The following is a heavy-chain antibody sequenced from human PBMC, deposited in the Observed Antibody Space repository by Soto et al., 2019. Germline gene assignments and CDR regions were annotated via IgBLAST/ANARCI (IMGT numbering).Heavy chain of an antibody. V-gene: IGHV3-7*01. Sequence: GSLRLSCAASGFTFSNYRMTWVRQAPGKGLEWVANIKEDGSEKHYVDSVKGRFTISRDNAKNSLYLQMNSLRVEDTAVYFCSRDVVVGAKALNYWGQGXLVTVYS. CDR3: SRDVVVGAKALNY. D-gene: IGHD2-15*01. CDR2: IKEDGSEK. J-gene: IGHJ4*02. CDR1: GFTFSNYR.